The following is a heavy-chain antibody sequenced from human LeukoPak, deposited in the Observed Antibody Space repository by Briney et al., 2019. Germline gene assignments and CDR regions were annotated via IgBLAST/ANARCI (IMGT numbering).Heavy chain of an antibody. CDR1: GGSISRSSYY. J-gene: IGHJ4*02. CDR3: ARHGSIATGAFTY. D-gene: IGHD6-13*01. V-gene: IGHV4-39*01. Sequence: PSETLSLTCSVSGGSISRSSYYWGWTRQPPGKGLEWIGSIYYSGSTYYNPSLKSRVTISVDMSRNQFSLKLGSVTAADTAVYYCARHGSIATGAFTYWGQGTLVTVSS. CDR2: IYYSGST.